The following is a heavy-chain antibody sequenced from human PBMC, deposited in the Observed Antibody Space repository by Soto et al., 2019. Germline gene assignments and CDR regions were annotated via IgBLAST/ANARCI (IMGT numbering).Heavy chain of an antibody. Sequence: SETLSLTCAVSGGSISSSNWWNWVRQPPGKGLEWIGEISHSGSTNYNPSLKSRVTISVDKSKNQFSLKLTSVTAADTAVYYCARAEKFADWFDPWGQGTLVT. CDR2: ISHSGST. V-gene: IGHV4-4*02. CDR1: GGSISSSNW. J-gene: IGHJ5*02. CDR3: ARAEKFADWFDP. D-gene: IGHD3-16*01.